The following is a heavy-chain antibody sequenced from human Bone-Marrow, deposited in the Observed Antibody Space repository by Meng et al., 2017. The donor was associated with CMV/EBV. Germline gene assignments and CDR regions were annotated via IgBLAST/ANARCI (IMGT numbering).Heavy chain of an antibody. D-gene: IGHD6-19*01. V-gene: IGHV1-69*05. CDR2: IIPIFGTA. J-gene: IGHJ4*02. Sequence: SVKVSCKASGGTFSSYAISWVRQAPGQGLEWMGGIIPIFGTANYAQKFQGRVTMTTDESTSTAYMELSSLRSEDTAVYYCARGIAVAVRATGGRTGGFDYWGQGTLVTVSS. CDR1: GGTFSSYA. CDR3: ARGIAVAVRATGGRTGGFDY.